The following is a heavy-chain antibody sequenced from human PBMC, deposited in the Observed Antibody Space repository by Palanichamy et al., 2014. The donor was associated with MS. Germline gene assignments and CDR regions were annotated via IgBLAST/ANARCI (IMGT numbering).Heavy chain of an antibody. Sequence: EVQLVESGGGLVKPGGSLRLSCAASGFTFSNAWMSWVRQAPGKGLEWVGRIKSKTDGGTTDYAAPVKGRFTISRDDSKNTLYLQMNSLKTEDTAVYYRTTALWGSGSSSGCWGQGTLVTVSS. CDR2: IKSKTDGGTT. D-gene: IGHD3-10*01. CDR3: TTALWGSGSSSGC. CDR1: GFTFSNAW. J-gene: IGHJ4*02. V-gene: IGHV3-15*01.